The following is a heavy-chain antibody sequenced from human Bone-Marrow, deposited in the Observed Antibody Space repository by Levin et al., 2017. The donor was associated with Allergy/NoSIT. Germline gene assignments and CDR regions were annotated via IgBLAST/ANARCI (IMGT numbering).Heavy chain of an antibody. J-gene: IGHJ4*02. Sequence: SETLSLTCNVSGDSVKSGSYYWTWIRQPPGKGLQWIAFIYYSGTTYYNPSLMSRVTMSIDTTTNQFSLRFSSLTAADTSLYFLARVERPITVCGAGDPKIDSWGQGILVTVSS. D-gene: IGHD2-8*01. V-gene: IGHV4-61*01. CDR1: GDSVKSGSYY. CDR2: IYYSGTT. CDR3: ARVERPITVCGAGDPKIDS.